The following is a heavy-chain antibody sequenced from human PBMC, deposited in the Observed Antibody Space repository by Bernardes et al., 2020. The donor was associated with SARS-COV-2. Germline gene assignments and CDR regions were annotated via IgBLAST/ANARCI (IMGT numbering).Heavy chain of an antibody. CDR3: ARIDEVTGRDY. J-gene: IGHJ4*02. CDR2: IYPGDSDT. CDR1: GYTFTNYW. Sequence: GESLKISCKGSGYTFTNYWIGWVRQMPGKGLEWVGIIYPGDSDTRYSPSFQGQVTISADKSISTAFLQWSTLKASDTAMYYCARIDEVTGRDYWGQGTLVTVSS. V-gene: IGHV5-51*01. D-gene: IGHD6-19*01.